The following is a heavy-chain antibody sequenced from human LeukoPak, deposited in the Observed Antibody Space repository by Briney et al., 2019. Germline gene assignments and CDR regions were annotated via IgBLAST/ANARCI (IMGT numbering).Heavy chain of an antibody. V-gene: IGHV3-23*01. Sequence: GGSLRLSCAASGFTSSSYAMSWVRQAPGKGLEWVSAISGSGGSTYYADSVKGRFTISRDNSKNTLYLQMNSLRAEDTAVYYCAKDRPVTRAPNWFDPWGQGTLVTVSS. CDR3: AKDRPVTRAPNWFDP. CDR1: GFTSSSYA. D-gene: IGHD4-17*01. J-gene: IGHJ5*02. CDR2: ISGSGGST.